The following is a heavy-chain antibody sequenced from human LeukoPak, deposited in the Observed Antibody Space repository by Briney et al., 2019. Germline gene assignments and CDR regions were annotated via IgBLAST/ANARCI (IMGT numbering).Heavy chain of an antibody. CDR1: GFTFDDYA. V-gene: IGHV3-9*01. J-gene: IGHJ4*02. Sequence: QSGGSLRLSCAASGFTFDDYAMHWVRQAPGKGLEWVSGISWNSGNIGYADSVKGRFTISRDNGKNSLYLHMNSLRAEDTALYYCAKDLPGAVDYWGQGTLVTVSS. CDR3: AKDLPGAVDY. CDR2: ISWNSGNI.